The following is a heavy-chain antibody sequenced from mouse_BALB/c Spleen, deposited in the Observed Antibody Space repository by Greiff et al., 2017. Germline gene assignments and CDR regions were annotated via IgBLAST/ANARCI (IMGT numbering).Heavy chain of an antibody. Sequence: QVQLQQSGADLVKPGASVKLSCKASGYTFTSYWMHWVTQRPGQGLEWIGEINPSNGRTNYNEKFKSKATLTVDKSSSTAYMQLSSLTSEDSAVYYCARGPGAYWGQGTLVTVSA. CDR3: ARGPGAY. V-gene: IGHV1S81*02. CDR1: GYTFTSYW. J-gene: IGHJ3*01. CDR2: INPSNGRT.